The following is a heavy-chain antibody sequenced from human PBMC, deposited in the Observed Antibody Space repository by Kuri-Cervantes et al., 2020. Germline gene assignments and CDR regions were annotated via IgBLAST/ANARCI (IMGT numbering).Heavy chain of an antibody. CDR1: GFTFSSYA. V-gene: IGHV3-23*01. CDR2: ISGSGGST. Sequence: ETLSLTCAASGFTFSSYAMSWVRQAPGKGLEWVSAISGSGGSTYYADSVKGRFTISRDNSKNSLYLQMNSLRAEDTALYYCAKDAYDFWSGYSLGDAFDIWGQGTMVTVSS. J-gene: IGHJ3*02. CDR3: AKDAYDFWSGYSLGDAFDI. D-gene: IGHD3-3*01.